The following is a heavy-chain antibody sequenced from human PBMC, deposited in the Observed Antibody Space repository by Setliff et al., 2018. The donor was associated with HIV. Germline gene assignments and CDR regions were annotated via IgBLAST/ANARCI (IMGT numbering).Heavy chain of an antibody. V-gene: IGHV4-34*01. CDR1: DGPFTDYQ. CDR3: ARQPVPGGVVVPGDDWVDP. Sequence: SETLSLTCAVYDGPFTDYQWTWIRQSPGKGLQWIGAVTHRGTATYNPSLRSRVTLSVDTSKNQFSLKLTSVTAADAAVYYCARQPVPGGVVVPGDDWVDPWGQGTLVTVSS. CDR2: VTHRGTA. D-gene: IGHD2-2*01. J-gene: IGHJ5*02.